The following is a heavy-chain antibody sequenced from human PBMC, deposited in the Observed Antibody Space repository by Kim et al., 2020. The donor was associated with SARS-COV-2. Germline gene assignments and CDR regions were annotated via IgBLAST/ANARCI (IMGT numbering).Heavy chain of an antibody. V-gene: IGHV3-30-3*01. CDR2: ISPDGSNE. CDR3: AGQFDY. CDR1: GFSFNSYY. Sequence: GGSLRLSCAAPGFSFNSYYMHWVRQAPGKGLEWVALISPDGSNEYYAESVKGRFTISRDNSKNMLYVQMNSLRTEDTAVYYCAGQFDYWGQGILVTVSS. J-gene: IGHJ4*02.